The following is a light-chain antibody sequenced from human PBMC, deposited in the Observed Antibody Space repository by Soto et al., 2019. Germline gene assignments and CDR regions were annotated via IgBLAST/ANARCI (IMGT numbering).Light chain of an antibody. CDR2: DAS. V-gene: IGKV3-11*01. CDR1: QSVSSY. Sequence: DILFTQFAATLSLSPRARAPLSCRASQSVSSYLAWYQQKPGQAPRLLIYDASNRATGIPARFSGSGSGTDFTLTISRLETEDFAVYYCQQRSNWLTFGGGTKVDIK. J-gene: IGKJ4*01. CDR3: QQRSNWLT.